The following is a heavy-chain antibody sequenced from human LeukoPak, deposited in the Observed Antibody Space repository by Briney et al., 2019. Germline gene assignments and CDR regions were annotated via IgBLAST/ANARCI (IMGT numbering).Heavy chain of an antibody. CDR3: ARDVPVEMTVSGYFDF. D-gene: IGHD5-24*01. CDR2: IIPIFGSP. CDR1: GDTFSSYA. J-gene: IGHJ4*02. V-gene: IGHV1-69*06. Sequence: SVKVSCKASGDTFSSYAISWVRQAPGQGLEWMGGIIPIFGSPNYVQRFQGRVTITADKSTSTAYMELSSLTYEDTAVYYCARDVPVEMTVSGYFDFWGQGTLVTVSS.